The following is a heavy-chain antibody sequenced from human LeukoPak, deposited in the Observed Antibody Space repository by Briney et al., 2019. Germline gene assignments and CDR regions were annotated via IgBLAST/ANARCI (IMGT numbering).Heavy chain of an antibody. J-gene: IGHJ4*02. Sequence: PGGSLRLSCAASGFTFSRYWMSWVRQAPGKGLGWVANIKKDGSEKYYVDSVKGRFTISRDNAKNSLYLQMNSLRAEDTAVYYCAREVEYSGSAFDYWGQGTLVTVSS. CDR3: AREVEYSGSAFDY. CDR2: IKKDGSEK. V-gene: IGHV3-7*01. CDR1: GFTFSRYW. D-gene: IGHD1-26*01.